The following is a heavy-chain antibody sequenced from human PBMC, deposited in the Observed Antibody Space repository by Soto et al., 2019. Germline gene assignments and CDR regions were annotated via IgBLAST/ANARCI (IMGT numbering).Heavy chain of an antibody. CDR2: IYYSGST. D-gene: IGHD3-3*01. Sequence: SETLSLTCTVSGGYVSSGSYYWSWIRQPPGKGLEWIGYIYYSGSTNYNPSLKSRVTISVDTSKNQFSLKLSSVTAADTAVYYCARGKRVFRITIFGVVDSFDYWGQGTLVTVSS. CDR1: GGYVSSGSYY. CDR3: ARGKRVFRITIFGVVDSFDY. J-gene: IGHJ4*02. V-gene: IGHV4-61*01.